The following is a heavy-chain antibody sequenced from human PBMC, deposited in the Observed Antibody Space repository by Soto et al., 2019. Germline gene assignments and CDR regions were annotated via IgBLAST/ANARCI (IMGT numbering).Heavy chain of an antibody. J-gene: IGHJ6*02. CDR1: GGSFSGYY. Sequence: SETLSLTCAVYGGSFSGYYWNWIRQPPGKGLEWIGEINRSGSTPYNPSLKSRVTISVDTSKNQFSLKVTSVTAADTAVYYCARGRGSTGTFYHYYGMDVWGQGTTVTV. D-gene: IGHD2-2*01. CDR3: ARGRGSTGTFYHYYGMDV. V-gene: IGHV4-34*01. CDR2: INRSGST.